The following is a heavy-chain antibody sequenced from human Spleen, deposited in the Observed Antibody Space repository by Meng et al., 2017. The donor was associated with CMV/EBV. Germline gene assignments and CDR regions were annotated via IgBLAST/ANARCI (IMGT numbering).Heavy chain of an antibody. J-gene: IGHJ4*02. CDR1: GFTFSRYW. CDR3: ARIGYSSSSLDY. CDR2: IKQDGSEK. Sequence: GESLKISCAASGFTFSRYWMTWVRQAPGKGLEWVANIKQDGSEKYYVDSVKGRFTISRDNARNSVYLQVNSLRADETAVYYCARIGYSSSSLDYWSQGTLVTVSS. V-gene: IGHV3-7*01. D-gene: IGHD6-6*01.